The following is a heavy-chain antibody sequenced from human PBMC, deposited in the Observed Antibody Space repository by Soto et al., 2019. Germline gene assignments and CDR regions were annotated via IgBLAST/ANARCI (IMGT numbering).Heavy chain of an antibody. Sequence: QVQLVQSGAEVKKPGSSVKVSCKASGGTFSSYAISWMRQAPGQGLEWMGGSIPIFGTANYAQKFQGRVTITADESTSTAYMELSSLRSEDTAVYYCAREKVATIKNYYYYGMDVWGQGTTVTVSS. D-gene: IGHD5-12*01. CDR1: GGTFSSYA. CDR3: AREKVATIKNYYYYGMDV. CDR2: SIPIFGTA. V-gene: IGHV1-69*01. J-gene: IGHJ6*02.